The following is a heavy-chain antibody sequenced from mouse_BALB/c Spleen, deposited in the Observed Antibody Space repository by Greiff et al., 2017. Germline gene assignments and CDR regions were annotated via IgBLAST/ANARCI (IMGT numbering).Heavy chain of an antibody. CDR2: INPSNGGT. V-gene: IGHV1S81*02. CDR1: GYTFSSYY. D-gene: IGHD2-12*01. Sequence: VQLQQSGAELVKPGASVKLSCKASGYTFSSYYMYWVKQRPGQGLEWIGEINPSNGGTNFNEKFKSKATLTVDKSSSTAYMQLSSLTSEDSAVYYCTRSRVLRRESFAYWGQGTLVTVSA. J-gene: IGHJ3*01. CDR3: TRSRVLRRESFAY.